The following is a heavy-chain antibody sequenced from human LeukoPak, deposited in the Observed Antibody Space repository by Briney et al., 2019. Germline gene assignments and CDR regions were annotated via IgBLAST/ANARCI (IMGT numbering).Heavy chain of an antibody. CDR2: IYSSGGT. CDR3: ARGLPPNYYYYMDV. Sequence: HSGGSLRLSCAASGFSVSNNDMSWVRQAPGKGLEWVSVIYSSGGTYYADSVKGRFTISRDNSKNTLYLQMNSLRAEDTAVYYCARGLPPNYYYYMDVWGKGTTVTISS. V-gene: IGHV3-66*01. CDR1: GFSVSNND. J-gene: IGHJ6*03.